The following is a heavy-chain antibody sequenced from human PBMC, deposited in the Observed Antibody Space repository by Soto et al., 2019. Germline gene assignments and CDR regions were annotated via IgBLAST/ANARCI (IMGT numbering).Heavy chain of an antibody. Sequence: LRLSCAASGFTFSSYAMSWVRQAPGKGLEWVSAISGSGGSTYYADSVKGRFTISRDNSKNTLYLQMNSLRAEDTAVYYCAKDVGIVLMVGFDPWGQGTLVTVSS. J-gene: IGHJ5*02. CDR2: ISGSGGST. D-gene: IGHD2-8*01. CDR3: AKDVGIVLMVGFDP. V-gene: IGHV3-23*01. CDR1: GFTFSSYA.